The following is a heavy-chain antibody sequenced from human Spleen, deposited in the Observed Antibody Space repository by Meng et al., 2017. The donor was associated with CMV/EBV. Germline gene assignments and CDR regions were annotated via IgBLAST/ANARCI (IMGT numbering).Heavy chain of an antibody. Sequence: GESLKISCAASGFTVSHAWMSWVRQAPGKGLEWVGRIKTETDGGTADYAAPVKGRFTISRDGSKNTLYLQMNSLKTEDTAVYYCATGSVPAYFDDWGQGTLVTVSS. D-gene: IGHD2-2*01. CDR3: ATGSVPAYFDD. J-gene: IGHJ4*02. CDR2: IKTETDGGTA. CDR1: GFTVSHAW. V-gene: IGHV3-15*01.